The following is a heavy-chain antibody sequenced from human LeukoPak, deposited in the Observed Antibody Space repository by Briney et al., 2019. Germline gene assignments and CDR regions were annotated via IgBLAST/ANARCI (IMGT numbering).Heavy chain of an antibody. CDR1: GGSISSYY. CDR3: ARDTSMAAFDI. D-gene: IGHD5-24*01. CDR2: IYYSGST. V-gene: IGHV4-59*01. J-gene: IGHJ3*02. Sequence: AETLSLTCTVSGGSISSYYWSWIRQPPGKGLEWIGYIYYSGSTNYNPSLKSRVTISVETSKNQFSLKLSSVTAADTAVYYCARDTSMAAFDIWGQGTMVTVSS.